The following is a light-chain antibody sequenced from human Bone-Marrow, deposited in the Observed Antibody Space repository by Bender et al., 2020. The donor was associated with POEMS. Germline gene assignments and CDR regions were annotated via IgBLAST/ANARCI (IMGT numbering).Light chain of an antibody. CDR1: SSNIGAHA. CDR3: AVWDDSLNGWV. J-gene: IGLJ3*02. CDR2: SSH. Sequence: ELTQPPSLSVSPGQRVTISCSGGSSNIGAHAVNWYQHLPGTAPKLLIYSSHRRPSEVPDRFSGSRSGTSASLAISGLQSEDEADYYCAVWDDSLNGWVFGGGTKLTVL. V-gene: IGLV1-44*01.